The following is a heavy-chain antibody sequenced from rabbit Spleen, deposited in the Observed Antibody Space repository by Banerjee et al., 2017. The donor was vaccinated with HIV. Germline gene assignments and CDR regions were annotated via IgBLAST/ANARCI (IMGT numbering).Heavy chain of an antibody. CDR1: GFTISNYYY. Sequence: QEQLEESGGGLVQPEGSLTLTCTASGFTISNYYYMCWVRQAPGKGLEWIGCIYVGRGSTHYANWAKGRVTMYKTSSTTVTLQMTSLTVADTATYFCARDAGANAYIDGYFDLWGPGTLVTVS. CDR2: IYVGRGST. CDR3: ARDAGANAYIDGYFDL. D-gene: IGHD6-1*01. V-gene: IGHV1S45*01. J-gene: IGHJ4*01.